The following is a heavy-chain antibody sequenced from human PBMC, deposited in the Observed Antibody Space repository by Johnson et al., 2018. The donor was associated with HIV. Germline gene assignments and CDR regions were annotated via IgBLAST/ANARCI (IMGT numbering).Heavy chain of an antibody. V-gene: IGHV3-15*01. CDR3: STDHPTAPLIIMNAFDI. CDR2: IRSKSAGGTI. CDR1: GMIFSNLW. J-gene: IGHJ3*02. D-gene: IGHD3-16*02. Sequence: VQLVESGGGLVKPGGSLRISCEASGMIFSNLWFNWVRQAPGKGLEWVGRIRSKSAGGTIEYAAPVNGRFTISRDDSRDTLYLQMNSLKTEDTAVYYCSTDHPTAPLIIMNAFDIWGQGTMVTVSS.